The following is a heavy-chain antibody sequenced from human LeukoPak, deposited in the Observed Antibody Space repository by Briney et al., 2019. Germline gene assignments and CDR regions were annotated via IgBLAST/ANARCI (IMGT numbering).Heavy chain of an antibody. CDR3: ARAGGYSGYASN. Sequence: PSETLALTCTVSGGSSSSYYWTWLRQPPGRGLEWIGYIYYSGTTYYTPSLKSRVTISLDTSKNKLSLNVTSLNVADTAVYYCARAGGYSGYASNWGQGTLVTVSS. J-gene: IGHJ4*02. CDR1: GGSSSSYY. D-gene: IGHD5-12*01. CDR2: IYYSGTT. V-gene: IGHV4-59*01.